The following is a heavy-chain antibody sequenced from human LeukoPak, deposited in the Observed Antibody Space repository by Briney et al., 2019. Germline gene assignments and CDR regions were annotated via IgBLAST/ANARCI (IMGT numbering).Heavy chain of an antibody. CDR2: INKDGSAT. Sequence: GGSLRLSCEASGFTFDAYAMHWVRQAPGKGLEWVSLINKDGSATYYADSVKGRFTISRDNSKNSLYLQMNRLRSEDTALYYCATWAFYHSLDVWGQGTTVTVSS. J-gene: IGHJ6*02. D-gene: IGHD1-26*01. V-gene: IGHV3-43*02. CDR3: ATWAFYHSLDV. CDR1: GFTFDAYA.